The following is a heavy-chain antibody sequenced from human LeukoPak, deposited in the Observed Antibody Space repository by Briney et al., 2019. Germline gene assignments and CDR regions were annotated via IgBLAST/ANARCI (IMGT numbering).Heavy chain of an antibody. CDR1: GFTFSSYS. J-gene: IGHJ4*02. CDR2: IYSGGST. CDR3: ARESDGVAHFDY. V-gene: IGHV3-53*01. Sequence: GGSLRLSCAASGFTFSSYSMNWVRQAPGKGLEWVSVIYSGGSTYYADSVKGRFTISRDNSKNTLYLQMNSLRAEDTAVYYCARESDGVAHFDYWGQGTLVTVSS. D-gene: IGHD2-8*01.